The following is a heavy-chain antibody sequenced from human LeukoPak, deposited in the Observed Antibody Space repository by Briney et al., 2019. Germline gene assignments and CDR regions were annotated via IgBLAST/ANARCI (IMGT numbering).Heavy chain of an antibody. CDR1: GFTFSSYV. Sequence: GGSLRLSCAASGFTFSSYVMTWVRQAPGKGLEWVSTISGSGGSTYYADSVKGRFTISRDNSKNTLYLQMNSLRAEDTAVYYRAKGSSGWSLDYWGQGTLVTVSS. CDR2: ISGSGGST. J-gene: IGHJ4*02. CDR3: AKGSSGWSLDY. D-gene: IGHD6-19*01. V-gene: IGHV3-23*01.